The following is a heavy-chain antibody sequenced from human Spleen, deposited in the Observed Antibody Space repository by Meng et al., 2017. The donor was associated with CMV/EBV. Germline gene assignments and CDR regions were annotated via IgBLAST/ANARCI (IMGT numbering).Heavy chain of an antibody. J-gene: IGHJ5*02. Sequence: ASVQVSCKASGYTFTDHYFHWVRQAPGQGLEWMGWIYPNSGGTHYAQKFQGRLTVTTDTSISTGYMELSSLGSDDTAVYYCATGYCSSTSCYNRGWFDPWGQGTLVTVSS. CDR2: IYPNSGGT. D-gene: IGHD2-2*02. CDR3: ATGYCSSTSCYNRGWFDP. CDR1: GYTFTDHY. V-gene: IGHV1-2*02.